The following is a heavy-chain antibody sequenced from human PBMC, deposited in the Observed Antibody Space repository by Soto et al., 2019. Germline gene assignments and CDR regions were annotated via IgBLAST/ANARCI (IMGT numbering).Heavy chain of an antibody. V-gene: IGHV3-23*01. CDR1: GFTLRNYS. CDR3: AKAQNDYNCHNSPPFDY. J-gene: IGHJ4*02. Sequence: GGSLRLSCEACGFTLRNYSSTWVRQAPWKGLEWVSLISANDVGTYYAESVKTRFTISTDQSRNTVYLQMDSLRADDTAIYYCAKAQNDYNCHNSPPFDYSGQGNLVTVSS. D-gene: IGHD1-20*01. CDR2: ISANDVGT.